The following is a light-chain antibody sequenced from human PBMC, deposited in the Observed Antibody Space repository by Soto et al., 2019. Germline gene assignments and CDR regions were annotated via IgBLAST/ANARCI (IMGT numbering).Light chain of an antibody. V-gene: IGLV1-40*01. J-gene: IGLJ2*01. Sequence: QSVLTQPPSVSGAPGQRVTISCTGSSSNIGADYNVPWYQQLPGTAPKLLIYANTNRPSGVPDRFSGSKSGTSASLAITGLQAEDEADYYYQSYDSSLYVSVFGGGTKLTVL. CDR1: SSNIGADYN. CDR3: QSYDSSLYVSV. CDR2: ANT.